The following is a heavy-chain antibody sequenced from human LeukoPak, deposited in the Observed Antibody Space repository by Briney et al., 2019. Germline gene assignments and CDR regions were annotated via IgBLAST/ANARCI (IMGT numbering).Heavy chain of an antibody. D-gene: IGHD3-16*02. V-gene: IGHV3-23*01. CDR3: AKDHGMITFGGVIAPRY. CDR2: ISGSGGTT. J-gene: IGHJ4*02. Sequence: GDSLRLSCAVSGFTFSSYAMSWVRQAPGKGLEWVSSISGSGGTTYYADSVKGRFTISRDNSKNKLYLQMNSLRAEDTAVYYCAKDHGMITFGGVIAPRYWGQGTLVTVSS. CDR1: GFTFSSYA.